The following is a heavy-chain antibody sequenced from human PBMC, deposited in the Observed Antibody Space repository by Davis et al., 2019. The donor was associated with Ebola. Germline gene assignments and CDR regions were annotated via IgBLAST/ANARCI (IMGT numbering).Heavy chain of an antibody. V-gene: IGHV4-34*01. CDR3: ARSEGIAATFDY. CDR2: INHSGST. CDR1: GGSFSGYY. D-gene: IGHD6-13*01. Sequence: SETLSLTCAVYGGSFSGYYWSWIRQPPGKGLEWIGEINHSGSTNYNPSLKSRVTISVDTSKNQFSLKLSSVTAADTAVYYCARSEGIAATFDYWGQGTLVTVSS. J-gene: IGHJ4*02.